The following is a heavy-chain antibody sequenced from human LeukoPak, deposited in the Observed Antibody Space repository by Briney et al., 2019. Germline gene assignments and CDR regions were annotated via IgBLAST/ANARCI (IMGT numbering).Heavy chain of an antibody. Sequence: SETLSLACAVYGESLSNYYWSWIRQPPGKGLEWIGEIHQSGRTGYNPSLKSRVIISIDTSKTQFSLNLSSVTATDTAVYYCARLSRFGEFPWGQGTLVTVSS. CDR2: IHQSGRT. V-gene: IGHV4-34*01. J-gene: IGHJ5*02. D-gene: IGHD3-10*01. CDR1: GESLSNYY. CDR3: ARLSRFGEFP.